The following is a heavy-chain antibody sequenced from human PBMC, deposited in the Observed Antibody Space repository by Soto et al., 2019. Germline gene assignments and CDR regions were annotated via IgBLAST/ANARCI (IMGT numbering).Heavy chain of an antibody. J-gene: IGHJ5*01. D-gene: IGHD6-13*01. CDR1: GFTFIAYS. Sequence: GGSLRRSCAAAGFTFIAYSMNWVRQAPGKGLEWVSYISSRTNTIYYADSVQGRLTISRDDAKNSLYLQMDSLRAEDTDVYNCARDRRIAAAADFYPASWGHGTLVTVSS. CDR3: ARDRRIAAAADFYPAS. V-gene: IGHV3-48*01. CDR2: ISSRTNTI.